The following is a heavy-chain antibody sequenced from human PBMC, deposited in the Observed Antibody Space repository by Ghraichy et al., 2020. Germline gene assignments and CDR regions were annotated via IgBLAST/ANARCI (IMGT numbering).Heavy chain of an antibody. V-gene: IGHV3-23*01. D-gene: IGHD2-15*01. CDR2: ISGNGGIT. J-gene: IGHJ4*02. CDR3: AKRTVVVVAAHSPFDY. Sequence: GGSLRLSCAASGFTFSSYAMSWVRQAPGKGLECVSAISGNGGITYYVDSVRGRFTISRDNSKNTLYLQMNSLRAEDTAVYYCAKRTVVVVAAHSPFDYWGKGTLVTVSS. CDR1: GFTFSSYA.